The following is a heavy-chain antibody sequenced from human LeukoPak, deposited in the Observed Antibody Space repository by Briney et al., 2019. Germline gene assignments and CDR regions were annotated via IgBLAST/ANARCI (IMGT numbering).Heavy chain of an antibody. D-gene: IGHD6-19*01. V-gene: IGHV3-53*01. J-gene: IGHJ4*02. Sequence: GGSLRLSCAASGFTVSSNYMSWVRQAPGKGLEWVSVIYSGGSTYYADSVKGRFTISRDNSKNTLYLQMNSLRAEDTAVYYCANAVHSKAVALPFDYWGQGTLVTVSS. CDR2: IYSGGST. CDR3: ANAVHSKAVALPFDY. CDR1: GFTVSSNY.